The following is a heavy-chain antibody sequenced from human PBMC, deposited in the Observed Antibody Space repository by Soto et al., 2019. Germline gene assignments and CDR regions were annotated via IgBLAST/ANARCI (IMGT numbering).Heavy chain of an antibody. V-gene: IGHV1-69*01. J-gene: IGHJ5*02. CDR1: GGTFSNYA. CDR3: ATSSSPRCDNWFDP. D-gene: IGHD6-13*01. Sequence: QVQLVQSGAEVKKPGSSVKVSCKASGGTFSNYAISWMRQAPGQGLEWMGGIIPIFAIANYAQKFQGRVTITADASARTVYMELSSLRSEDTAVYYCATSSSPRCDNWFDPWGQGTLVTVSS. CDR2: IIPIFAIA.